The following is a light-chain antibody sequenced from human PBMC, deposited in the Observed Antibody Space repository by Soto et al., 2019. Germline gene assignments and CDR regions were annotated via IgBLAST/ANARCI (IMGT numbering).Light chain of an antibody. CDR3: QVSDSSGDHQI. Sequence: SYELTQPPSVSVAPGQTARITCRGNNIGSKSVHWYQQKPGQAPVLVVYDDTDRPSGIPERFSGSNSGNTATLTITWVEAGDEADYYCQVSDSSGDHQIFGTGTKVTVL. CDR2: DDT. J-gene: IGLJ1*01. CDR1: NIGSKS. V-gene: IGLV3-21*02.